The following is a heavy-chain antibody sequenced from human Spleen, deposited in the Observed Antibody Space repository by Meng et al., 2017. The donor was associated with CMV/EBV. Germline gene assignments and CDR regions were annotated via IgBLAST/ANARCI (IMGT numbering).Heavy chain of an antibody. CDR1: GGTFSTYT. CDR3: TGDPVKGITPRNYDY. CDR2: ITPTLNSA. J-gene: IGHJ4*02. D-gene: IGHD1-14*01. Sequence: SVKVSCKASGGTFSTYTISWVRQAPGQGLEWMGRITPTLNSAHYAQKFQDRVTITADSCTSTAYMELSSLGSEDTAMYYCTGDPVKGITPRNYDYWGQGTLVTVSS. V-gene: IGHV1-69*08.